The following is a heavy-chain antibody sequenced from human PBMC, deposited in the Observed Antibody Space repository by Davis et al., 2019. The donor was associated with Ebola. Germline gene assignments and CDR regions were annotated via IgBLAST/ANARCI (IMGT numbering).Heavy chain of an antibody. D-gene: IGHD3-16*02. V-gene: IGHV1-2*02. CDR2: INPNSGGT. CDR3: ARDRGMITFGGVID. Sequence: ASVKVSCKASGYTFTGYYMHWVRQAPGQGLEWMGWINPNSGGTNYAQKLQGRVTMTTDTSTSTAYMELRSLRSDDTAVYYCARDRGMITFGGVIDWGQGTLVTVSS. CDR1: GYTFTGYY. J-gene: IGHJ4*02.